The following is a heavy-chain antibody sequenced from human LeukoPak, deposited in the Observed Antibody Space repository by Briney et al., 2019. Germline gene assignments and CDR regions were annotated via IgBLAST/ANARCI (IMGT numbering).Heavy chain of an antibody. D-gene: IGHD6-19*01. CDR3: AKDPRSSGWPTYYFDY. J-gene: IGHJ4*02. CDR2: ISWNSGSI. Sequence: PWGSLRLSCAASGFTFDDYAMHWVRQAPGKGLEWVSGISWNSGSIGYADSVKGRFTISRDNAKNSLYLQMNSLRAEDTALYYCAKDPRSSGWPTYYFDYWGQGTLVTVSS. CDR1: GFTFDDYA. V-gene: IGHV3-9*01.